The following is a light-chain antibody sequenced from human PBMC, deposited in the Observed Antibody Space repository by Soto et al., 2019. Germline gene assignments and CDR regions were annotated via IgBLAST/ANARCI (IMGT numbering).Light chain of an antibody. CDR1: QGISSY. CDR3: QQYNTYAWT. CDR2: TAS. J-gene: IGKJ1*01. V-gene: IGKV1-9*01. Sequence: DLQLTQSPSFLSSSFGDSVTITCRASQGISSYLAWYQQKPGKAPNLLIHTASTLQSGVPSRFSGSGSGTELTLTISSLQPDDFATYYCQQYNTYAWTCGQGTKVDI.